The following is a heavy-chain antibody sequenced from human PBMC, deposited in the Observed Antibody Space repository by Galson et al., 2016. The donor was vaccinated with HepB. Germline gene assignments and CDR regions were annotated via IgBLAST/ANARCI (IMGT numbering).Heavy chain of an antibody. CDR1: GYTLTDFS. Sequence: SVKVSCKVSGYTLTDFSIHWVRQAPGRGLEWMGNFDREENETIYAQRFQGRFTMTEDTSSDTAYMILSSLRSDDTAVYYCATDYDYWGQGTLVTVSS. CDR3: ATDYDY. J-gene: IGHJ4*02. V-gene: IGHV1-24*01. CDR2: FDREENET.